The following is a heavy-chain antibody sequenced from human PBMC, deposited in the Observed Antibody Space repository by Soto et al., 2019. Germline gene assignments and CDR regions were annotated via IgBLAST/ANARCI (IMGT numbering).Heavy chain of an antibody. CDR3: ARKQAGYFSGIDY. CDR2: TSHNGIT. D-gene: IGHD2-15*01. Sequence: QVQLQESGPGLVEPSETLSLRCTVSGGSMDNERSYWSWIRQSPGRGLEWIGYTSHNGITWYNPSLQSRVSISIDTSEDHFSLEVRSVTAADTAVYFCARKQAGYFSGIDYWGQGTLVTVSS. CDR1: GGSMDNERSY. J-gene: IGHJ4*02. V-gene: IGHV4-31*03.